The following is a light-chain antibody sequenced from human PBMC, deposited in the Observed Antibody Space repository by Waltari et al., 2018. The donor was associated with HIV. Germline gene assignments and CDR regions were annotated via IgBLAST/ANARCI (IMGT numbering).Light chain of an antibody. Sequence: QSALTQPASVSGSPGQSITISCTGTSSDVGSYNLVSWYLQHPGKAPKLMIYEGNKRPSGVSTRFSGSKSGNTASLTISGLQAEDEADYYCCSYSGSYTSYVFGAGTKVTVL. J-gene: IGLJ1*01. CDR1: SSDVGSYNL. V-gene: IGLV2-23*01. CDR2: EGN. CDR3: CSYSGSYTSYV.